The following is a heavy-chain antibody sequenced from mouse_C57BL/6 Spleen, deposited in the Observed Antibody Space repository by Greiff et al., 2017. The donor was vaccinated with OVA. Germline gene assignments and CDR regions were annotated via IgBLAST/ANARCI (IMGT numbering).Heavy chain of an antibody. D-gene: IGHD2-4*01. V-gene: IGHV1-81*01. CDR2: IYPRSGNT. CDR1: GYTFTSYG. Sequence: QVQLQQSGAELARPGASVKLSCKASGYTFTSYGISWVKQSTGQGLEWIGEIYPRSGNTYYNEKFKGKATLTADQSSSTAYMELRSLTSEDSAVYFCARDYDYDLYAMDYWGQGTSVTVSS. CDR3: ARDYDYDLYAMDY. J-gene: IGHJ4*01.